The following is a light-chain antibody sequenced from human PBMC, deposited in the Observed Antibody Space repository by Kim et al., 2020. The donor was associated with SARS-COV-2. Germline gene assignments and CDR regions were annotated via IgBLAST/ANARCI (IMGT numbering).Light chain of an antibody. J-gene: IGLJ3*02. Sequence: ALGQTVRITCQGDSLRSYYAKWFQQKPGQAPIIVIYGENKRASGIPDRFSGSISGNTASLSISGAQAEDEADYYCNSRDSSGNRWVFGGGTKLTVL. CDR2: GEN. CDR1: SLRSYY. CDR3: NSRDSSGNRWV. V-gene: IGLV3-19*01.